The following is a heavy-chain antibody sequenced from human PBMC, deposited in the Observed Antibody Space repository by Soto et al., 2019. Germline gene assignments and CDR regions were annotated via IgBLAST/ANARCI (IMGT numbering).Heavy chain of an antibody. CDR3: ARVGHRITMVRGVLPHHYGMDV. CDR2: ISSNGGST. CDR1: GFTFSSYA. V-gene: IGHV3-64*02. J-gene: IGHJ6*02. D-gene: IGHD3-10*01. Sequence: GGSLRLSCAASGFTFSSYAMHWVRQAPGKGLEYVSAISSNGGSTYYADSVKGRFTVSRDNSKNTLYLQMGSLRAEDTAVYYCARVGHRITMVRGVLPHHYGMDVWGQGTTVTVS.